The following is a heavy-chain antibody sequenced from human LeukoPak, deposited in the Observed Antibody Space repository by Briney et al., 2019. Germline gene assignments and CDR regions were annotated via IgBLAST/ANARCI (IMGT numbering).Heavy chain of an antibody. CDR1: GLTFSRYA. CDR2: IWYDGSNK. CDR3: ARHRSRGYSYGYPDY. V-gene: IGHV3-33*08. Sequence: PGGSLRLSCAVSGLTFSRYAMSWVRQAPGKGLEWVAVIWYDGSNKYYADSVKGRFTISRDNSKNTLYLQMNSLRAEDTAVYYCARHRSRGYSYGYPDYWGQGTLVTVSS. D-gene: IGHD5-18*01. J-gene: IGHJ4*02.